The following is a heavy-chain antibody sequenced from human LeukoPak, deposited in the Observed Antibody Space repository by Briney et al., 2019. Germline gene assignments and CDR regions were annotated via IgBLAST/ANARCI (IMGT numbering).Heavy chain of an antibody. J-gene: IGHJ6*04. CDR1: GFTFSSYE. CDR3: AELGITLIWLV. Sequence: GGSLRLSCAASGFTFSSYEMNWVRQAPGKGLEWVSYISSSGSTIYYADSVKGRFTISRDNAKNSLYLQMNSLRAEDTAVYYCAELGITLIWLVWGKGTTVTVSS. V-gene: IGHV3-48*03. CDR2: ISSSGSTI. D-gene: IGHD3-22*01.